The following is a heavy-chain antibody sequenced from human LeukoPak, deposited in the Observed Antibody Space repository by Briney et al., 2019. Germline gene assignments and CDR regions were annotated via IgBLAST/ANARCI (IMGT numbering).Heavy chain of an antibody. CDR1: GYTFTSYY. D-gene: IGHD1-26*01. J-gene: IGHJ4*02. Sequence: GASVKVSCKASGYTFTSYYMHWVRQAPGQGLEWMGIINPSGGSTSYAQKFQGRVTMTRDTSTSTVYMELSSLRSEDTAVYYCARDKPFKKVIGWYGPSGSYLVFDYGGQGTLVTVSS. V-gene: IGHV1-46*01. CDR3: ARDKPFKKVIGWYGPSGSYLVFDY. CDR2: INPSGGST.